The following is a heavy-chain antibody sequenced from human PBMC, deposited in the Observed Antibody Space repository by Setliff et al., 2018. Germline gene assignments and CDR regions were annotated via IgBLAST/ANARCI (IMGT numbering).Heavy chain of an antibody. CDR2: IDLYNAGT. J-gene: IGHJ3*01. V-gene: IGHV1-18*01. D-gene: IGHD6-6*01. Sequence: WASVKVSCKASGSPFNTYDINWVRQAPGQGLEWLGRIDLYNAGTTYAEKMETKVTMTVDTSSNIGYMELRGLTSDDTGIYFCAMSSWPGRPNDFDLWGQGTEVTVSS. CDR3: AMSSWPGRPNDFDL. CDR1: GSPFNTYD.